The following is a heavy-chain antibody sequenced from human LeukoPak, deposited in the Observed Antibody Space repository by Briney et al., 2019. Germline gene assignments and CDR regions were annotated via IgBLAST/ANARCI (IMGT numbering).Heavy chain of an antibody. Sequence: GGSLRLSCAASRFTFRPTWVSWVRQPPGKGLEWVGRIKSKSDGETTDYAAPVKGRFIISRDDSKSTVYLLMNSLKTEDTGWYYCTTEKWWSSTTWPYAFDLWGQGTMVTVSS. CDR1: RFTFRPTW. D-gene: IGHD2-2*01. J-gene: IGHJ3*01. CDR2: IKSKSDGETT. CDR3: TTEKWWSSTTWPYAFDL. V-gene: IGHV3-15*01.